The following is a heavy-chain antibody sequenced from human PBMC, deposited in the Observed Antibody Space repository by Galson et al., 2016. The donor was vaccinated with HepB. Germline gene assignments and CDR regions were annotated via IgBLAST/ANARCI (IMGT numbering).Heavy chain of an antibody. CDR3: AKESWVFRHPGVGYLDY. J-gene: IGHJ4*02. D-gene: IGHD1-26*01. CDR1: GFTFRSYV. V-gene: IGHV3-30*04. CDR2: TSSDERVK. Sequence: SLRLSCAASGFTFRSYVTHWVRRPPGKGLEWVAVTSSDERVKFYADSVRGRFTISRDNSKNTLYLQMTSLSPEDTAVYYCAKESWVFRHPGVGYLDYWGQGTLVTVSS.